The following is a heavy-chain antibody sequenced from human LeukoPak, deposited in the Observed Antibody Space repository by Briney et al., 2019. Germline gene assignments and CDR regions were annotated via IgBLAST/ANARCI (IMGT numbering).Heavy chain of an antibody. CDR1: GGSISSSSYY. D-gene: IGHD6-13*01. Sequence: PSETLSLTCSVSGGSISSSSYYWGWIRQPPGKGLEWIGSIYYSGSTYYNPSLKSRVTISVDTSKNQFSLKLSSVTAADTAVYYCARVGHSPGIDYYGMDVWGQGTTVTVSS. CDR3: ARVGHSPGIDYYGMDV. V-gene: IGHV4-39*07. J-gene: IGHJ6*02. CDR2: IYYSGST.